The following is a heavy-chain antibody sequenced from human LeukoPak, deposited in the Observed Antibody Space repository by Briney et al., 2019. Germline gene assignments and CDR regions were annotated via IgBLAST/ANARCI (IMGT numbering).Heavy chain of an antibody. CDR3: AKGLHYDILKPFDY. Sequence: PGGSLRLSCAASGFTFSSYGMHWVRQAPGKGLEWVTVISYDGNNKYYADSVKGRFTISRDNSKNTLYLQMNSLRAEDTAVYYCAKGLHYDILKPFDYWGQGTLVTVSS. V-gene: IGHV3-30*18. CDR2: ISYDGNNK. D-gene: IGHD3-9*01. CDR1: GFTFSSYG. J-gene: IGHJ4*02.